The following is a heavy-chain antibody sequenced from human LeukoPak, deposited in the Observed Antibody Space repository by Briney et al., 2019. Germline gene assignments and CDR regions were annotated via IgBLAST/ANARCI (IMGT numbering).Heavy chain of an antibody. CDR2: IYYSGSS. CDR1: GGSISSYY. J-gene: IGHJ4*02. Sequence: SETLSLTCTVSGGSISSYYWSWIRQPQAPGLGWIGYIYYSGSSNYNPSLKSRVTISVDTSKYQYSLKLSSVTAADTAVYYCARHVPRYSSGILGYYFDYWGQGTLVTVSS. CDR3: ARHVPRYSSGILGYYFDY. D-gene: IGHD6-19*01. V-gene: IGHV4-59*08.